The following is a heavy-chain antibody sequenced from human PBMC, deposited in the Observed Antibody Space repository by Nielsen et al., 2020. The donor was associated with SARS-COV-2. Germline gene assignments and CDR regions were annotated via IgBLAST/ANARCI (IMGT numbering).Heavy chain of an antibody. CDR1: GFTFSDYP. J-gene: IGHJ4*02. V-gene: IGHV3-30-3*01. CDR3: VRPGYCNSSNCYFHFDY. Sequence: GESLKISCGASGFTFSDYPMHWVRQAPGKGLEWVALISYDGSNTYSADSVKGRLTISRDNSRNTLYLEMNNLRAEDTAVYYCVRPGYCNSSNCYFHFDYWGQGTLVTVSS. CDR2: ISYDGSNT. D-gene: IGHD2/OR15-2a*01.